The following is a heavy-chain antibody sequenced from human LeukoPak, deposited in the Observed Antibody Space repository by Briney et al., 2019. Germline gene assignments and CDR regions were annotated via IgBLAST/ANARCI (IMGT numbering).Heavy chain of an antibody. CDR2: LYSDYST. J-gene: IGHJ6*03. CDR3: TRQLGELLSGTLYYYYLDV. V-gene: IGHV3-53*01. Sequence: PGGSLRLSCAASGFTVSSYYMSWVRQAPGKGLEWVSVLYSDYSTYYADSVKGRFTISRDNSKNTLYLQMNSLKTEDTAVYYCTRQLGELLSGTLYYYYLDVWGKGTTVTVSS. CDR1: GFTVSSYY. D-gene: IGHD3-10*01.